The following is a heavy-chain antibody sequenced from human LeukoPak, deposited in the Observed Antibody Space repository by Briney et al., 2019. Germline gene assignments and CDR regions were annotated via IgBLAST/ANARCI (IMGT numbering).Heavy chain of an antibody. CDR1: GYTFTSYY. CDR2: INPSGGST. J-gene: IGHJ6*03. Sequence: GASVKVSCKASGYTFTSYYMHWVRQAPGQGLEWMGIINPSGGSTSHAQKFQGRVTITADESTSTAYMELSSLRSEDTAVYYCASKLRYFDWLPTVHYYYYYMDVWGKGTTVTISS. CDR3: ASKLRYFDWLPTVHYYYYYMDV. V-gene: IGHV1-46*01. D-gene: IGHD3-9*01.